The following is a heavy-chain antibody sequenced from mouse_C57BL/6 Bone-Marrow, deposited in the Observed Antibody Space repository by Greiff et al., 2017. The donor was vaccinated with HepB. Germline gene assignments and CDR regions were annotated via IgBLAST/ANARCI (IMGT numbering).Heavy chain of an antibody. D-gene: IGHD1-2*01. Sequence: EVQLQESGPGLVKPSQSLSLTCSVTGYSITSGYYWNWIRQFPGNKLEWMGYISYDGSNNYNPSLKNRISITRDTSKNQFFLKLNSVTTEDTATYYCARRGITTAPFAYWGQGTLVTVSA. CDR2: ISYDGSN. J-gene: IGHJ3*01. V-gene: IGHV3-6*01. CDR3: ARRGITTAPFAY. CDR1: GYSITSGYY.